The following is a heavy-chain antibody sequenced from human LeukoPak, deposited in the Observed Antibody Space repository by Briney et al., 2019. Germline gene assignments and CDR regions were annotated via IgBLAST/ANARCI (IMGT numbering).Heavy chain of an antibody. V-gene: IGHV3-48*03. D-gene: IGHD1-26*01. CDR3: AGDQGGSSNVNFDY. CDR1: GFTFSSYE. Sequence: PGGSLRLSCAVSGFTFSSYEMNWVRQAPGKGLEWVSYISSSGSTIYYADSVKGRFTISRDNAKNSLYLQMNSLRAEDTAVYYCAGDQGGSSNVNFDYWGQGTLVTVSS. J-gene: IGHJ4*02. CDR2: ISSSGSTI.